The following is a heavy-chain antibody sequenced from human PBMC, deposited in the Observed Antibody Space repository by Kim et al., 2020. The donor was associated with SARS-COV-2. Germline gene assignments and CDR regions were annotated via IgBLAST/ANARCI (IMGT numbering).Heavy chain of an antibody. J-gene: IGHJ4*02. Sequence: SRKGTSTISRDNPKNTLYHQMNSLRAEDTAVYYCARGLVMPTGNYGDYDYWGQGTLVTVSS. V-gene: IGHV3-66*01. D-gene: IGHD4-17*01. CDR3: ARGLVMPTGNYGDYDY.